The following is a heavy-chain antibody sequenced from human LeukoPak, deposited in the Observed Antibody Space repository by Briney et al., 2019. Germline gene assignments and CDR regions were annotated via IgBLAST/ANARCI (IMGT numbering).Heavy chain of an antibody. CDR2: INPRDGST. CDR3: ARGYPLPTTAAGTYFQH. V-gene: IGHV1-46*02. J-gene: IGHJ1*01. Sequence: ASVTVSCKSSGHTLNNHFIHWVRQAPGQGLEWMGMINPRDGSTRTLQRFQGRLTMTRDTSISTAYMELSRLRSDDTAVYYCARGYPLPTTAAGTYFQHWGQGTLVTVSS. D-gene: IGHD6-13*01. CDR1: GHTLNNHF.